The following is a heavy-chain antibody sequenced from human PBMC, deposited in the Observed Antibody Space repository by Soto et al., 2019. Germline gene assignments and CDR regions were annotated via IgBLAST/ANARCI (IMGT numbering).Heavy chain of an antibody. D-gene: IGHD3-3*01. J-gene: IGHJ5*02. CDR3: ARSSGGNFGIIIEGSNWFGP. CDR1: GDTFTSYY. CDR2: INPHGGST. Sequence: ASVKVSCKAPGDTFTSYYLNWVRQAPGQGLEWMGVINPHGGSTKYAQKFQGRITMTRDTSRSTVYMELSSLRSDDTAIYYCARSSGGNFGIIIEGSNWFGPWGQGTPVTVSS. V-gene: IGHV1-46*01.